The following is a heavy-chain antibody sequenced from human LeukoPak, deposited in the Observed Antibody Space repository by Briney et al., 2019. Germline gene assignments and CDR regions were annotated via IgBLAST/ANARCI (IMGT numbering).Heavy chain of an antibody. CDR2: IYSGGST. Sequence: ILCNAAAYIIISCYKMCLGRPAARKRLEWGSIIYSGGSTYHADSVKGRFTISRDSSKNTVYLQMKSLRAEDTAVYYCARSRGGNSGWYPFDHWGQGTLVTVSS. J-gene: IGHJ4*02. V-gene: IGHV3-53*01. CDR1: YIIISCYK. D-gene: IGHD6-19*01. CDR3: ARSRGGNSGWYPFDH.